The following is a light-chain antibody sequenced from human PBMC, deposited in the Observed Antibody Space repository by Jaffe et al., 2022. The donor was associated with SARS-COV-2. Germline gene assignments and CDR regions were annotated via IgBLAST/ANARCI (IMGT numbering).Light chain of an antibody. Sequence: QSVLTQPPSVSGAPGQRVTISCTGSRSNIGAFFDVHWYQQIPGSAPKLLIYGNNNRPSGVPDRFSGSKSGTSASLAIAGLQAEDEAVYYCQSYDKSQSASVFGGGTKLTVL. CDR3: QSYDKSQSASV. J-gene: IGLJ3*02. CDR1: RSNIGAFFD. V-gene: IGLV1-40*01. CDR2: GNN.